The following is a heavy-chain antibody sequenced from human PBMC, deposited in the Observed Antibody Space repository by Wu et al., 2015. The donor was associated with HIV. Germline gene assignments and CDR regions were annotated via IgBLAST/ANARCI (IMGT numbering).Heavy chain of an antibody. CDR3: ARAPRITVVRGILIRDGMDV. V-gene: IGHV1-24*01. J-gene: IGHJ6*01. CDR1: GSALADLS. CDR2: VDGENGAT. Sequence: QVQVLQSGAEVKRPGASVKVSCKVSGSALADLSMHWVRQPPGKGLDWMGLVDGENGATIYAEKFQGRVTITADTSTDTVYMELSSLRSEDRAVYYCARAPRITVVRGILIRDGMDVWGPGTTVSVSS. D-gene: IGHD3-10*01.